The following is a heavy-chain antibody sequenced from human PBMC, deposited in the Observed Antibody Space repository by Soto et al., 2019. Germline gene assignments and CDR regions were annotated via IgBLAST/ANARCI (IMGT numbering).Heavy chain of an antibody. V-gene: IGHV1-18*01. Sequence: SAKVSCKDSGYTYTSYGSSWVRQAPGQGLEWMGWISAYNGNTNYAQKLQGRVTMTTDTSTSTAYMELRSLRSDDTAVYYCARDLDDPNDAFDIWGQGTMVTVSS. CDR3: ARDLDDPNDAFDI. J-gene: IGHJ3*02. CDR1: GYTYTSYG. CDR2: ISAYNGNT.